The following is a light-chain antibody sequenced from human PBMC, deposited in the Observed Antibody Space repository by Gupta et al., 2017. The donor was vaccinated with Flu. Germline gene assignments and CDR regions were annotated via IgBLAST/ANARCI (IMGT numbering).Light chain of an antibody. CDR1: NIGSKS. Sequence: SYVLTQPPPVSVAQGQPARITGGGSNIGSKSVHWYQQKPGQAPVLVAYDDSDRPSGIPERFSGSNSGNTATLTISRVEAGDEADYYCQVWDNSDDHHYVFGTGTEVTVL. J-gene: IGLJ1*01. CDR2: DDS. CDR3: QVWDNSDDHHYV. V-gene: IGLV3-21*02.